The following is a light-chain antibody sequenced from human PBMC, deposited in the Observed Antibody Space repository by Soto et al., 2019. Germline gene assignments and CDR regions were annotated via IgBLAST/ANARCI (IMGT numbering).Light chain of an antibody. CDR1: SSNIGTYT. CDR2: EVS. V-gene: IGLV2-14*01. CDR3: SSYSSSSTLVL. Sequence: QSVLTQPPSASGTPGQRVTISCSGTSSNIGTYTVNWYQQLPGTAPKLLIYEVSNRPSGVSNRFSGSKSGNTASLTISGLQAEDEAHYYCSSYSSSSTLVLFGGGTKLTVL. J-gene: IGLJ2*01.